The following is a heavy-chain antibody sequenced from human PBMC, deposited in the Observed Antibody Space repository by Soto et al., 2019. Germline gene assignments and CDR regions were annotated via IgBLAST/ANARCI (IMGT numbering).Heavy chain of an antibody. V-gene: IGHV3-23*01. J-gene: IGHJ5*02. CDR3: AKGYPMVRGVNWFDP. CDR2: ISGSGGST. CDR1: GLSLSDGA. Sequence: GGRLRLDWSASGLSLSDGAMKCFRQARVKGLEWVSAISGSGGSTYYADSVKGRFTISRDNSKNTLYLQMNSLRAEDTAVYYCAKGYPMVRGVNWFDPWGQGTLVTVSS. D-gene: IGHD3-10*01.